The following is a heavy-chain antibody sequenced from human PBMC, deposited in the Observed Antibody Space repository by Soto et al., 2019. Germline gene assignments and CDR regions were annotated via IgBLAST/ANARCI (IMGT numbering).Heavy chain of an antibody. CDR2: ISAHNGNT. Sequence: ASVKVSCKASGYTFTSYGISWVRQAPGQGLEWMGWISAHNGNTKYAQKVQGRVTMATDTSTSTAYMELRSLRSDDAAVYYCARDPEILDYWGQGTLVTVSS. CDR1: GYTFTSYG. V-gene: IGHV1-18*01. J-gene: IGHJ4*02. CDR3: ARDPEILDY.